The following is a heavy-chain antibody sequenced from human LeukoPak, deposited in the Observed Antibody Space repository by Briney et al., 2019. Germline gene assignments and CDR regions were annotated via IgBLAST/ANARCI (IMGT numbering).Heavy chain of an antibody. CDR1: GFTFSSYW. Sequence: GGSLRLSCAASGFTFSSYWMHWVRQAPGKGLGWVSRINSDGSSTSYADSVKGRFTISRDNAKNTLYLQMNSLRAEDTAVYYCARDGRYCSSTSCTNDYFQHWGQGTLVTVSS. CDR3: ARDGRYCSSTSCTNDYFQH. V-gene: IGHV3-74*01. J-gene: IGHJ1*01. CDR2: INSDGSST. D-gene: IGHD2-2*01.